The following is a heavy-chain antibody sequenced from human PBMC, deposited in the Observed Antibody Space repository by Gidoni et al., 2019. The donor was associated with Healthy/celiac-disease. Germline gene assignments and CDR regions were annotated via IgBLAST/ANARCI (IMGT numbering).Heavy chain of an antibody. J-gene: IGHJ4*02. CDR1: GFTFDDYA. CDR3: AKGNGSGSYYPFDY. V-gene: IGHV3-9*01. D-gene: IGHD3-10*01. CDR2: ISWNSGSI. Sequence: EVQLVESGGGLVQPGRSLSLSCAVSGFTFDDYAMHWVRQAPGKGLEWVSGISWNSGSIGYADSVKGRFTISRDNAKNSLYLQMNSLRAEDTALYYCAKGNGSGSYYPFDYWGQGTLVTVSS.